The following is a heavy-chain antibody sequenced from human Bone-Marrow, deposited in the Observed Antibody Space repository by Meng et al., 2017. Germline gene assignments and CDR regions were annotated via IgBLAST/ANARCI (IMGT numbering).Heavy chain of an antibody. CDR3: PHKPERLDVFDI. V-gene: IGHV2-5*01. J-gene: IGHJ3*02. Sequence: SGPTLAKPTQTLTLTCTFSGFSLSTSGVGVGWIRQPPGKALEWLALIYWNDDQRYSPSLKTRLTITKDTTKNQVVLTMTNMDPVDTATYYCPHKPERLDVFDIWGQGTVVTVSS. CDR1: GFSLSTSGVG. CDR2: IYWNDDQ. D-gene: IGHD6-25*01.